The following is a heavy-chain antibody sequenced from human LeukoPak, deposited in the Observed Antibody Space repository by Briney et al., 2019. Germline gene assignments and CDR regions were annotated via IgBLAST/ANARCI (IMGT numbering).Heavy chain of an antibody. V-gene: IGHV1-3*01. CDR3: ARSSVMAAAGTGRNQYFQH. CDR2: INAGYGNT. J-gene: IGHJ1*01. Sequence: GASVNVTCLACGYTYTRYAMHRVRPPRGKGLAGMGWINAGYGNTKYSQKFQGRVTITRDTSASTAYMKMSSLRLEDTAVYYCARSSVMAAAGTGRNQYFQHWGQGTLVTVSS. CDR1: GYTYTRYA. D-gene: IGHD6-13*01.